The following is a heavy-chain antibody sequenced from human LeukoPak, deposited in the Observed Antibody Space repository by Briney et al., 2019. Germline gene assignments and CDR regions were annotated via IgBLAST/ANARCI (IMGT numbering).Heavy chain of an antibody. CDR2: ISGSNSYI. CDR3: ARGGGYYAIDY. CDR1: GFTFSSYT. J-gene: IGHJ4*02. V-gene: IGHV3-21*01. Sequence: GGSLRLSCAASGFTFSSYTMHWIRQAPGKGLEWVSSISGSNSYIFYADSVKGRFTVSRDNAKDSLYLQMNSLRAEDTAVYYCARGGGYYAIDYWGQGTLVTVSS. D-gene: IGHD1-26*01.